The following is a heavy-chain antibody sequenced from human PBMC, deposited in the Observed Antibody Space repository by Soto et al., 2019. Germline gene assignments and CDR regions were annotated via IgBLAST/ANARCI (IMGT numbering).Heavy chain of an antibody. CDR2: ISGSGGST. D-gene: IGHD3-3*01. Sequence: GGSLRLSCAASGFTFGGYAMSWVRQAPGKGLEWVSAISGSGGSTYYADSVKGRFTISRDNSKNTLYLQMNTLRAEDTSVYYCAKDRSGFNAFDIWGHGTLVTVSS. J-gene: IGHJ3*02. V-gene: IGHV3-23*01. CDR1: GFTFGGYA. CDR3: AKDRSGFNAFDI.